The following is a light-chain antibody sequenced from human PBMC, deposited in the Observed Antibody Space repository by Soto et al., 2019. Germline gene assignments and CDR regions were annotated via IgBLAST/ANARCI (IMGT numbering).Light chain of an antibody. CDR1: QSVTSTY. V-gene: IGKV3-20*01. CDR2: GAA. CDR3: QHYVSPPIT. Sequence: EIVLTQSPGTLSLSPGERATLSCRASQSVTSTYLGWYQQQPGQAPSLLIYGAASRATGIPDSYSGSGSGTDFPLTISRLEPEDFAVYYCQHYVSPPITFGQGTSLEIK. J-gene: IGKJ5*01.